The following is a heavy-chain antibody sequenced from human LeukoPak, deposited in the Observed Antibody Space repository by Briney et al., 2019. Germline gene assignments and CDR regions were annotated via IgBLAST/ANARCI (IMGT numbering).Heavy chain of an antibody. CDR3: ARDVKSGYYYVFDY. CDR2: IYYTGST. Sequence: SETLSLTCTVSGGSISSSSYYWGWIRQPPGKGLEWIGSIYYTGSTYYDPSLKSRVTISVDTSKNHFSLKLSSVTAADTAVYYCARDVKSGYYYVFDYWGQGTLVTVSS. J-gene: IGHJ4*02. D-gene: IGHD3-22*01. V-gene: IGHV4-39*07. CDR1: GGSISSSSYY.